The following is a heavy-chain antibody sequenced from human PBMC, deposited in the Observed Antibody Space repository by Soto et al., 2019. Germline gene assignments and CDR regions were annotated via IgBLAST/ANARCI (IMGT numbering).Heavy chain of an antibody. V-gene: IGHV4-39*02. CDR3: ASSGGDYAGPFDY. J-gene: IGHJ4*02. Sequence: QLQLQESGPGLVKPSETLSLTCTVSGGSISNTNYYWGWIRQPPGKGLEWIGSIYYSGSTFYNPYLQSRVTISGDTSKSHCSLKLTSVTAPDTAVYYCASSGGDYAGPFDYWGQGTLVTVSS. CDR1: GGSISNTNYY. D-gene: IGHD4-17*01. CDR2: IYYSGST.